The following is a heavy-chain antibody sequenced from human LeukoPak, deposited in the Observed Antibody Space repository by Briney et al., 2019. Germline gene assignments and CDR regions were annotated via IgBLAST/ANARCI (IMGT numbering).Heavy chain of an antibody. CDR2: IYTSGST. D-gene: IGHD2-2*01. J-gene: IGHJ5*02. Sequence: SETLSLTCTVSGGSISSYYWSWIRQPAGKGLEWIGRIYTSGSTNYNPSLKSRVTMSVDTSKNQFSLKLSSVTAADTAVYYCARGGIVVVPAAIRSYWFDPWGQGTLVTVSS. CDR3: ARGGIVVVPAAIRSYWFDP. V-gene: IGHV4-4*07. CDR1: GGSISSYY.